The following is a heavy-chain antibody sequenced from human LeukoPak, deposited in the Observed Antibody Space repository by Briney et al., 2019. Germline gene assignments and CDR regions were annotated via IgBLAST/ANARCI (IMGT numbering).Heavy chain of an antibody. CDR3: ACSGWYYFDY. Sequence: GRSLRLSCAASGFTFSSYAMSWVRQAPGKGLEWVSAISGGGGSTYYADSVKGRFTISRDNSKNTLYLQMNSLRAEDTAVYYCACSGWYYFDYWGQGTLVTVSS. J-gene: IGHJ4*02. CDR1: GFTFSSYA. V-gene: IGHV3-23*01. CDR2: ISGGGGST. D-gene: IGHD6-19*01.